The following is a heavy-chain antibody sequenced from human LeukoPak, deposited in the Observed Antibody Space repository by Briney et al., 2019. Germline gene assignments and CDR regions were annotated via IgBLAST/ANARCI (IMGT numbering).Heavy chain of an antibody. CDR3: ARRGTDYCTPSSCHPNWFAP. Sequence: PGGSLRLSCAASGFIFSDYYMSWMRQAPGKGLEGLSYIYGSSSRTNYADAVKGRFTISRDNVKNSLYLQMNSLRAEDTAVYFCARRGTDYCTPSSCHPNWFAPWGQGTQVTVSS. D-gene: IGHD4-11*01. V-gene: IGHV3-11*03. J-gene: IGHJ5*02. CDR1: GFIFSDYY. CDR2: IYGSSSRT.